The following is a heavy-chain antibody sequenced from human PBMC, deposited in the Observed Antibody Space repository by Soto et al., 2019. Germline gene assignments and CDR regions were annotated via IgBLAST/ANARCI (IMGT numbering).Heavy chain of an antibody. CDR1: GGSISSGDYY. J-gene: IGHJ6*02. Sequence: SETLSLTCTVSGGSISSGDYYWSWIRQPPGKGLEWIGYIYYSGGTYYNPSLKSRVTISVDTSKNQFSLKLSSVTAADTAVYYCAREVRDCSGGSCSHYYYGMDVWGQGTTVTVSS. CDR2: IYYSGGT. D-gene: IGHD2-15*01. CDR3: AREVRDCSGGSCSHYYYGMDV. V-gene: IGHV4-30-4*01.